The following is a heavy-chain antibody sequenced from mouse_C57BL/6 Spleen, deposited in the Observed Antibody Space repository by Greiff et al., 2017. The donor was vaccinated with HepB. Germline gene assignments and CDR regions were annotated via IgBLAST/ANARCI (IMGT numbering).Heavy chain of an antibody. CDR2: ISDGGSYT. V-gene: IGHV5-4*01. J-gene: IGHJ3*01. CDR3: ARDGGDYEFAY. D-gene: IGHD2-4*01. Sequence: DVHLVESGGGLVKPGGSLKLSCAASGFTFSSYAMSWVRQTPEKRLEWVATISDGGSYTYYPDNVKGRFTISRDNAKNNLYLQMSHLKSEDTAMYYCARDGGDYEFAYWGQGTLVTVSA. CDR1: GFTFSSYA.